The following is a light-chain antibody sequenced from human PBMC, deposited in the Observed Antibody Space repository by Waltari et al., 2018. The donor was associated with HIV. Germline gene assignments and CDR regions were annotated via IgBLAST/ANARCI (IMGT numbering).Light chain of an antibody. CDR2: SNN. Sequence: QSVLTQPPSASGTPGQRVSISCSGSSSNIGSNIVNWYQQLPGTAPKLRIYSNNQRPSGVPDRFSGSKSGTSASLAISGLQSEDEADYYCAAWDDSLNAWVFGGGTKLTVL. J-gene: IGLJ3*02. CDR3: AAWDDSLNAWV. CDR1: SSNIGSNI. V-gene: IGLV1-44*01.